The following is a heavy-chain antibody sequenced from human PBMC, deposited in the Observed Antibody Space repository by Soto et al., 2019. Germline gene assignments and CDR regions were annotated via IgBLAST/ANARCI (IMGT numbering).Heavy chain of an antibody. Sequence: EVQLVESGGGLVQPGGSLRLSCVASEFTFNTYWMNWVRQAPGRGLGWVANIKDDGSEKNYVESVKGRFTISRDNAKNSLYLQMNSLRGEDTAVYFCARDWGTPGRGSAVGYYYHYGMDVWGQGTTVTVSS. CDR2: IKDDGSEK. J-gene: IGHJ6*02. CDR3: ARDWGTPGRGSAVGYYYHYGMDV. D-gene: IGHD6-19*01. CDR1: EFTFNTYW. V-gene: IGHV3-7*05.